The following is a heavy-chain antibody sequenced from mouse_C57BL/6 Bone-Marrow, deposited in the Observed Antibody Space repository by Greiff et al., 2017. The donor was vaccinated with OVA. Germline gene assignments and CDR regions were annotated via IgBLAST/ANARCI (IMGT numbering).Heavy chain of an antibody. D-gene: IGHD2-1*01. CDR1: GYTFTSYW. CDR2: IDPSDSET. V-gene: IGHV1-52*01. Sequence: VQLQQPGAELVRPGSSVKLSCKASGYTFTSYWMHWVKQRPIQGLEWIGNIDPSDSETHSNQKFKDKATLTVDKSSSTAYMQLSSLTSADSAVYYCARSPHIYGNYFDYWGQGTTLTVSS. J-gene: IGHJ2*01. CDR3: ARSPHIYGNYFDY.